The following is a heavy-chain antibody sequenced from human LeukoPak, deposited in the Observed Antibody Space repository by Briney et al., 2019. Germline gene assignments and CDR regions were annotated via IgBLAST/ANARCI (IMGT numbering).Heavy chain of an antibody. CDR1: GYTFTCYG. D-gene: IGHD6-19*01. CDR2: ISAYNGNT. CDR3: ARGGGEQWLVRRYYFDY. J-gene: IGHJ4*02. Sequence: ASVKVSCKASGYTFTCYGISWVRQAPGQGREWMGWISAYNGNTNYAQKLQGRVTMTTDTSTSTAYMELRSLRSDDTAVYYCARGGGEQWLVRRYYFDYWGQGTLVTVSS. V-gene: IGHV1-18*04.